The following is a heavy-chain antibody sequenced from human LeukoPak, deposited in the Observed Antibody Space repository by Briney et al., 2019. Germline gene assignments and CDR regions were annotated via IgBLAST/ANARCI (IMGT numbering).Heavy chain of an antibody. CDR1: GDSLTEYY. D-gene: IGHD2-15*01. V-gene: IGHV1-46*01. CDR3: APSVRSGGSYYFDY. J-gene: IGHJ4*02. Sequence: VASVKVSCKGSGDSLTEYYIHWVRQAPGQGLEWMGIINPSDGSTTYTQKFQGRVTMTTDTSTSTVNMELSSLRSEDTAVYYCAPSVRSGGSYYFDYWGQGTLVTVSS. CDR2: INPSDGST.